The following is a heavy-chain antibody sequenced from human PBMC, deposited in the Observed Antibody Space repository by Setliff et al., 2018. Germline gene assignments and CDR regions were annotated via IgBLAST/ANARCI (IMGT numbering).Heavy chain of an antibody. CDR1: GYTFSTYG. D-gene: IGHD2-2*01. J-gene: IGHJ3*01. CDR2: IITNTGKT. V-gene: IGHV1-18*01. Sequence: ASVKVSCKASGYTFSTYGLHWVRQAPGQGPEWMGMIITNTGKTSYAQKFQGRVTMTTDTSTGTGYMELRSLRSDDTAVYFCARFGGSCSSSSCYASNLWGQGTMVTVSS. CDR3: ARFGGSCSSSSCYASNL.